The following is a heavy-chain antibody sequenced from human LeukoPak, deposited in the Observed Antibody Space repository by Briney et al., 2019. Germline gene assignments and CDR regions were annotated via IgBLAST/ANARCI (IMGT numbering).Heavy chain of an antibody. D-gene: IGHD5-24*01. Sequence: PSETLSLSFAGHRGPFSAYYWTRIRQPPGKGLEWIGEIKHRHNTNYSLSLKCRVRISLDTPKNQISLKLRSVTDADTAVYYFAREGLTNAYKPPGYWGQGTLVIVSS. CDR3: AREGLTNAYKPPGY. J-gene: IGHJ4*02. V-gene: IGHV4-34*01. CDR1: RGPFSAYY. CDR2: IKHRHNT.